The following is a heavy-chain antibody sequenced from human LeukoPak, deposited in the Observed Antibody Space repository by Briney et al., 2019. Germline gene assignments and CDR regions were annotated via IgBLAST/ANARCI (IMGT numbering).Heavy chain of an antibody. D-gene: IGHD6-6*01. Sequence: PSETLSLTCTVSGGSISGSNYFWGWIRQPPGKGLEWIGNIYYSGSTYYNPSLKSRVTISVDTSKNQFFLNLNSVTAADTAVYFCARLDYSSSSSGNYWGQGTLVTVSS. CDR3: ARLDYSSSSSGNY. J-gene: IGHJ4*02. V-gene: IGHV4-39*01. CDR1: GGSISGSNYF. CDR2: IYYSGST.